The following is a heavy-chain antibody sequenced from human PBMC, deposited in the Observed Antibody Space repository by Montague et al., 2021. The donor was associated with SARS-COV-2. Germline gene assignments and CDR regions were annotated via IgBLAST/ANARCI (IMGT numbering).Heavy chain of an antibody. CDR1: GFAFNNFA. D-gene: IGHD6-19*01. CDR2: IFGSGAGT. CDR3: AKQPGAGAVVYWYFDL. J-gene: IGHJ2*01. Sequence: SLRLSCAASGFAFNNFAMTWVRQPPGKGLEWVSSIFGSGAGTYYADSVKGRFTISRDNYRNTVYLQMNSLRSEDTAKYYCAKQPGAGAVVYWYFDLWGRGTVVSVSS. V-gene: IGHV3-23*01.